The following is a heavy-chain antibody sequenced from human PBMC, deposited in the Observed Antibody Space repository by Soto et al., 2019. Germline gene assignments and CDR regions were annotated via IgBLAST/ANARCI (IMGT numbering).Heavy chain of an antibody. CDR2: ISIKPNNYAT. D-gene: IGHD3-22*01. V-gene: IGHV3-73*01. Sequence: GGSLRLSCVASGFTFRGSTIHWVRQASGKGLEWIGLISIKPNNYATVYGASVTGRFTISREDSKNTAYLHMNSLKTEDTAVYYCTRAYEISNYYFDYWGRGTLFTDSS. J-gene: IGHJ4*01. CDR1: GFTFRGST. CDR3: TRAYEISNYYFDY.